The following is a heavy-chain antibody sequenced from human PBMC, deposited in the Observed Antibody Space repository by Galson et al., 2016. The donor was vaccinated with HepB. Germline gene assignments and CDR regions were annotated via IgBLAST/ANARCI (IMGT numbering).Heavy chain of an antibody. CDR2: ISPYNGDT. CDR1: GYTFTSYG. Sequence: SVKVSCKASGYTFTSYGISWVRQAPGQGLEWMGWISPYNGDTNYAQKLQGRVTVTTDTSAGTAYMELRSLRSDDTAVYYCARGGGSAYYGMDVWGQGTTVTVSS. D-gene: IGHD1-26*01. J-gene: IGHJ6*02. CDR3: ARGGGSAYYGMDV. V-gene: IGHV1-18*01.